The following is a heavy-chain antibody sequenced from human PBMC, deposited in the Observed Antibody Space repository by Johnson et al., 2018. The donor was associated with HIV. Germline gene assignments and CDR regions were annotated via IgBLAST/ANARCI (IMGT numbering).Heavy chain of an antibody. CDR1: GFTFSTSA. CDR2: ISYEGSNK. CDR3: ARVRERWELLLSDGSDI. V-gene: IGHV3-30*04. J-gene: IGHJ3*02. D-gene: IGHD1-26*01. Sequence: QVQLVESGGGVVPPGRSLRLSCAASGFTFSTSAFHWVRQAPGKGLDWVAVISYEGSNKYYADSVKGRFTISRDNAKNSLYLQMNSLRAEDTALYYCARVRERWELLLSDGSDIWGQGTMVTLSS.